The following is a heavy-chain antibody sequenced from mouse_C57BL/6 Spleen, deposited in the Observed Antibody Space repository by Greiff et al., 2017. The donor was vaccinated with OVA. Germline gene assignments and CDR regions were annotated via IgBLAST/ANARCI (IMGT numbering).Heavy chain of an antibody. CDR3: SITATVVASYSFDY. CDR2: IHPNSGST. D-gene: IGHD1-1*01. J-gene: IGHJ2*01. CDR1: GYTFTSYW. V-gene: IGHV1-64*01. Sequence: QVQLQQPGAELVKPGASVKLSCKASGYTFTSYWMHWVKQRPGQGLEWIGMIHPNSGSTNYNEKFKSKATLTVDKSSSTAYMQLISLSSEDSSVYSCSITATVVASYSFDYWRQGTTLTVSS.